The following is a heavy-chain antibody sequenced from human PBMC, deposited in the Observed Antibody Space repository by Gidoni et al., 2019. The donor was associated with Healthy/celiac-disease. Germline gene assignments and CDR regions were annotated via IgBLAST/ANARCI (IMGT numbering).Heavy chain of an antibody. CDR1: GYTLTGYY. CDR3: ARDRIVGAIGLALDDAFDI. CDR2: INPNSGGT. J-gene: IGHJ3*02. V-gene: IGHV1-2*02. D-gene: IGHD1-26*01. Sequence: QVQLVQSGAEVKKPGASVKVSCKASGYTLTGYYIHWVRQAPGQGLEWMGWINPNSGGTNYAQKFQGRVTMTRDTSISTAYMELSRLRSDDTAVYYCARDRIVGAIGLALDDAFDIWGQGTMVTVSS.